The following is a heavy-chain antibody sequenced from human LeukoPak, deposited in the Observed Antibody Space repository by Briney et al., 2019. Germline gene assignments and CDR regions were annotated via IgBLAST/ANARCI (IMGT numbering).Heavy chain of an antibody. V-gene: IGHV1-2*02. Sequence: ASVRVSCKASGYTFTGYYMNWVRQAPGQGLEWMGWINPNSGDTSYAQKFQGRVTMTTDTSISTAYMDLSSLRSDDTAVYYCAKGRFLDPWGQGTLVTVSS. J-gene: IGHJ5*02. CDR1: GYTFTGYY. D-gene: IGHD2-15*01. CDR3: AKGRFLDP. CDR2: INPNSGDT.